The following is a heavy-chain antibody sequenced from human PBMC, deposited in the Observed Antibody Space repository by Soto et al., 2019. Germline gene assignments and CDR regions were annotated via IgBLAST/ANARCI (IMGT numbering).Heavy chain of an antibody. Sequence: GGSLRLSCAASGFTFSSNYMSWVRQAPGKGLEWVSVIYSGGSTYYADSVKGRFTISRDNSKNTLYLQMNSLRAEDTAVYYCARGLAAGLYYYYGMDVWGQGTTVTVSS. D-gene: IGHD6-13*01. J-gene: IGHJ6*02. CDR1: GFTFSSNY. CDR3: ARGLAAGLYYYYGMDV. CDR2: IYSGGST. V-gene: IGHV3-53*01.